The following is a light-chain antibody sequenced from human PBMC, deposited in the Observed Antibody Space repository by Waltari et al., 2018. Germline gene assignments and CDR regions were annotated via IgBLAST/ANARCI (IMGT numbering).Light chain of an antibody. CDR3: CSYAGGSTPWV. V-gene: IGLV2-23*02. J-gene: IGLJ3*02. CDR1: SREVGSYNL. CDR2: EVN. Sequence: QSALTQPASVSGSPGQSITISCTGTSREVGSYNLVSWYQQYPAKAPKLMIYEVNKRPSGVSHRFSGSKSGNTASLTISGLQAEDEADYYCCSYAGGSTPWVFGGGTKLTVL.